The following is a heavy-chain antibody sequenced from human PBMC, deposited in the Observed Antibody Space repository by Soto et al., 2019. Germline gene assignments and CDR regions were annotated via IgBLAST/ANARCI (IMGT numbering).Heavy chain of an antibody. Sequence: PSETLSLTCSISGDSISSSSQYWGWIRQPPGKGLEWIGSIHYSGTPYYNPSLKSRVTIFVDTSKNQLSLNLSSVTAADTAVYYCARHWIAGSSIPWGQGTLVTVSS. J-gene: IGHJ5*02. D-gene: IGHD2-21*01. CDR3: ARHWIAGSSIP. CDR2: IHYSGTP. CDR1: GDSISSSSQY. V-gene: IGHV4-39*01.